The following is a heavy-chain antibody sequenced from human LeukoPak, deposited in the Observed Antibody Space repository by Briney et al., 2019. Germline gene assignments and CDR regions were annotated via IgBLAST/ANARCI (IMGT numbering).Heavy chain of an antibody. Sequence: GSSVKVSCKASGGTFSSYAISWVRQAPGQGLEWMGGIIPIFGTANYAQKFQGRVTITADKSTSTAYMELSSLRSEDTAVYYCARTYYYDSRSAFDIWGQGTMVTVSS. CDR2: IIPIFGTA. J-gene: IGHJ3*02. V-gene: IGHV1-69*06. D-gene: IGHD3-22*01. CDR3: ARTYYYDSRSAFDI. CDR1: GGTFSSYA.